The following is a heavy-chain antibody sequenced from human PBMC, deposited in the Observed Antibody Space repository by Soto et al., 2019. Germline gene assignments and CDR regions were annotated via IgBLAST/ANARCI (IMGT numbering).Heavy chain of an antibody. CDR2: IDHSGST. V-gene: IGHV4-34*01. CDR3: ARWKLEVATMRDYYFGMDV. Sequence: SETLSLPWAVYRGSFSDCRHFWCWIRQPTGKGLEWMGEIDHSGSTDYNPTLKSRVTISIDRSKNQFSLKVNSVTAADTAVYYCARWKLEVATMRDYYFGMDVWGQGTTVTVS. CDR1: RGSFSDCRHF. J-gene: IGHJ6*02. D-gene: IGHD5-12*01.